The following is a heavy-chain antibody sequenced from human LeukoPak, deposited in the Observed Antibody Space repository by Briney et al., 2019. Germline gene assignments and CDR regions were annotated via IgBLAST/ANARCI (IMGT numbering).Heavy chain of an antibody. Sequence: SVKVSCKASGGTFSSYAISWVRQAPGQGLEWMGGIIPIFGTANYAQKFQGRVTITADESTSTAYMELSSLRSEDTAVYYCARVPRVTGPDNYYYGMDVWGQGTTVTVSS. CDR3: ARVPRVTGPDNYYYGMDV. J-gene: IGHJ6*02. CDR2: IIPIFGTA. D-gene: IGHD2-21*02. V-gene: IGHV1-69*13. CDR1: GGTFSSYA.